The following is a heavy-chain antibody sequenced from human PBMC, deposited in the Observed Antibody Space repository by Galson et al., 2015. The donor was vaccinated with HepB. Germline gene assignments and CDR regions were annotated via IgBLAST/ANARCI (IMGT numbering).Heavy chain of an antibody. CDR2: IYWDDDK. D-gene: IGHD2-2*01. V-gene: IGHV2-5*02. J-gene: IGHJ3*02. CDR1: GFSFSTSGVG. Sequence: PALVKPTQTLTLTCTFSGFSFSTSGVGLAWIRQPPGKALEWLALIYWDDDKRYSPSLKSRLTITKDTSKNQVVLTMTNMDPVDTATYYCAHRRRYVGMRGAFDIWGQGTMVTVSS. CDR3: AHRRRYVGMRGAFDI.